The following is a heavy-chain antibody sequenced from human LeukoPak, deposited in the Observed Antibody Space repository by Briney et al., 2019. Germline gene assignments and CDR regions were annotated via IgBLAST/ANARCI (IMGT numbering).Heavy chain of an antibody. CDR2: ISSSSSYI. CDR1: GFTFSSYS. Sequence: GGSLRLSCAASGFTFSSYSMNWVRQAPGKGLEWVSSISSSSSYIYYADSVNGRFTISRANAKNSLYLQMNSLSAEDTAVSYCARDEVDYSTDYWGQGTLVTVSS. CDR3: ARDEVDYSTDY. J-gene: IGHJ4*02. D-gene: IGHD4-11*01. V-gene: IGHV3-21*01.